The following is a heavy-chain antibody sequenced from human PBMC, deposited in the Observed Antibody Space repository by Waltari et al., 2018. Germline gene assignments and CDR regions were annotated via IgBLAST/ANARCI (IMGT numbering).Heavy chain of an antibody. Sequence: QVQLQESGPGLVKPSATLSLTCTVSGVSISSYYWSWIRQPPGKGLEWIGYIYYSGSTNYNPSLKSRVTISVDTSKNQFSLKLSSVTAADTAVYYCARHGLLWFGEPNYFDYWGQGTLVTVSS. J-gene: IGHJ4*02. CDR3: ARHGLLWFGEPNYFDY. CDR2: IYYSGST. D-gene: IGHD3-10*01. V-gene: IGHV4-59*08. CDR1: GVSISSYY.